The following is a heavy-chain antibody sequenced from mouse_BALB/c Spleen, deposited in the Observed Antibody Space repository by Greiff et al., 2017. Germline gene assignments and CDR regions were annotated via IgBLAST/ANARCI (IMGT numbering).Heavy chain of an antibody. J-gene: IGHJ3*01. CDR2: ISSGGSYT. CDR3: ARHEGNWDWFAY. D-gene: IGHD4-1*01. CDR1: GFTFSSYA. V-gene: IGHV5-9-3*01. Sequence: EVQVVESGGGLVKPGGSLKLSCAASGFTFSSYAMSWVRQTPEKRLEWVATISSGGSYTYYPDSVKGRFTISRDNAKNTLYLQMSSLRSEDTAMYYCARHEGNWDWFAYWGQGTLVTVSA.